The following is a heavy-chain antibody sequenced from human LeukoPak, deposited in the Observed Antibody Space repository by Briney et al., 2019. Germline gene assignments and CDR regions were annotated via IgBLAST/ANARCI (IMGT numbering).Heavy chain of an antibody. D-gene: IGHD3-9*01. Sequence: GGSLRLSCAASGFTFSSYAMSWVRQAPGKGLEWVSGITGSGGSTNYADSVKGRFTISRDNSKNTLYLQMSSLRAEDTAVYYCAVRLTGLFFDYWGRGTLVTVSS. J-gene: IGHJ4*02. V-gene: IGHV3-23*01. CDR3: AVRLTGLFFDY. CDR2: ITGSGGST. CDR1: GFTFSSYA.